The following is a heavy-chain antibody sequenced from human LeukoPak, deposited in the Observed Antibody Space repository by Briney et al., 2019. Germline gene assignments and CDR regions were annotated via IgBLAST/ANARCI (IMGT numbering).Heavy chain of an antibody. CDR3: ARVYDSSGYYSYYFDY. CDR1: GGSFSGYY. D-gene: IGHD3-22*01. V-gene: IGHV4-34*01. Sequence: PSETLSLTCAVYGGSFSGYYWSWIRQPPGKGLEWIGEINHSGSTNYNPSLKSRVTISVDTSKNQFSLKLSSVTAADTAVYYCARVYDSSGYYSYYFDYWGQGTLVTVSS. J-gene: IGHJ4*02. CDR2: INHSGST.